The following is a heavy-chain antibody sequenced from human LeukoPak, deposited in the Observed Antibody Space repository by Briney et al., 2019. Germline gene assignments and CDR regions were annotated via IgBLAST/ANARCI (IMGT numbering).Heavy chain of an antibody. Sequence: PGGSLRLSCAASGFTFSSYAMGWVRQAPGKGLEWVSAISGSGGSTHYADSVKGRFTISRDNSKNTLYLQMNSLRAEDTAVYYCAKSVVPAAIRNYFDYWGQGTLVTVSS. CDR2: ISGSGGST. D-gene: IGHD2-2*02. CDR1: GFTFSSYA. J-gene: IGHJ4*02. V-gene: IGHV3-23*01. CDR3: AKSVVPAAIRNYFDY.